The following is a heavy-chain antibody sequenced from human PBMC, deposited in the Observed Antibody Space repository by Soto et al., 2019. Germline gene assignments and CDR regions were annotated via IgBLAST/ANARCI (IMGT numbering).Heavy chain of an antibody. Sequence: PGGALRLSCVASAFSFRSNSMNWVRQAPGKGPERVAYVSGSGNTQYYADSVKGRFTISRDNAMQSLYLQLNSLRDEDTAVYYCARDPKSGNQKLYFDYWGQGALVTVSS. D-gene: IGHD1-26*01. CDR1: AFSFRSNS. V-gene: IGHV3-48*02. CDR2: VSGSGNTQ. J-gene: IGHJ4*02. CDR3: ARDPKSGNQKLYFDY.